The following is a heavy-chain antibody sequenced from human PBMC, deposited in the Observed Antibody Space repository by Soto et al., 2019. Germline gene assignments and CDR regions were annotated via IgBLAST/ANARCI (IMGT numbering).Heavy chain of an antibody. CDR3: AKRSSSSTFDY. CDR1: GFTFSSYA. V-gene: IGHV3-23*01. D-gene: IGHD6-6*01. Sequence: GGSLRLSCAASGFTFSSYAMSWVRQAPGRGLEWVPVISGSDDSTYYADSVKGRFTISRDNSKNTLYLQMNSLRAEDTAVYYCAKRSSSSTFDYWGQGTLVTVSS. CDR2: ISGSDDST. J-gene: IGHJ4*02.